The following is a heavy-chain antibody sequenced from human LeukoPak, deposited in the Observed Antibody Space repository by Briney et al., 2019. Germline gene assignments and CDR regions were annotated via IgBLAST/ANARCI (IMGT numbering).Heavy chain of an antibody. J-gene: IGHJ5*02. CDR2: IYTSGST. V-gene: IGHV4-61*02. CDR3: ARGSTVYSSTLNWFDP. CDR1: GGSISSGGYY. D-gene: IGHD6-13*01. Sequence: SETLSLTCAVSGGSISSGGYYWSWIRQPAGTGLEWIGRIYTSGSTNYNPSLKSRVTMSVDTSKNQFSLKLSSVTAADTAVYYCARGSTVYSSTLNWFDPWGQGTLVTVSS.